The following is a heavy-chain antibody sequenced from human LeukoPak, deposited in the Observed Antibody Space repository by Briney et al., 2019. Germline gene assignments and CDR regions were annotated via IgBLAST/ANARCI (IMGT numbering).Heavy chain of an antibody. Sequence: GGSLRLSCAASGFTFSDYWMHWVRQAPGKGLVWVSRISSDGSRVTYADSVKGRFTISRDNAKNSLYLQMNSLRAEDTAVYYCARDFPYYYDISGYYQDYWGQGTLVTVSS. J-gene: IGHJ4*02. CDR2: ISSDGSRV. CDR3: ARDFPYYYDISGYYQDY. CDR1: GFTFSDYW. D-gene: IGHD3-22*01. V-gene: IGHV3-74*01.